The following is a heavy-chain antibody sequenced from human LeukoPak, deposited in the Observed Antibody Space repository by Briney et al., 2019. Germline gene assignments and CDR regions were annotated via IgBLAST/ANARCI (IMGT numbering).Heavy chain of an antibody. V-gene: IGHV3-7*03. Sequence: GGSLRLSCAASGFSFSSYWMSWVRQAPEKGLEWVANIKQDGSEKYYVDSVKGRFTISRDNAKNSLFLHMNSLRAEDAAQYYCVCFSHYDILTGLRNWFDPWGQGTLVTVSS. J-gene: IGHJ5*02. CDR3: VCFSHYDILTGLRNWFDP. CDR1: GFSFSSYW. D-gene: IGHD3-9*01. CDR2: IKQDGSEK.